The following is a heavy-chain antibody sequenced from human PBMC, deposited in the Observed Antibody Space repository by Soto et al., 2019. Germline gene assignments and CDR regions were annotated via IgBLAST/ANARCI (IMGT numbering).Heavy chain of an antibody. V-gene: IGHV4-59*01. D-gene: IGHD1-20*01. CDR3: ARSVTGTTVYFDY. CDR2: IYYSGST. J-gene: IGHJ4*02. CDR1: GGSISSYY. Sequence: SETLSLTCTVSGGSISSYYWSWIRQPPGKGLEWIGYIYYSGSTNYNPSLKSRVTISVDTSKNQFSLKLSSVTAADTAVYYCARSVTGTTVYFDYWGQGTLVTVSS.